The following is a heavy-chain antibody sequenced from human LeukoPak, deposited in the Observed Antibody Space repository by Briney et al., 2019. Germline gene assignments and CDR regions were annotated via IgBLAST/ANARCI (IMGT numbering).Heavy chain of an antibody. J-gene: IGHJ1*01. Sequence: PSETLSLTCTVSGGSISSYYWSWIRQPPGKGLEWIGHIHYSGSTNYNPSLKSRVTISVDTSKNQISLNLSSVIAADTAVYYCARDWSSWYGYFQHWGQGTLVTVSS. CDR3: ARDWSSWYGYFQH. CDR2: IHYSGST. D-gene: IGHD6-13*01. V-gene: IGHV4-59*01. CDR1: GGSISSYY.